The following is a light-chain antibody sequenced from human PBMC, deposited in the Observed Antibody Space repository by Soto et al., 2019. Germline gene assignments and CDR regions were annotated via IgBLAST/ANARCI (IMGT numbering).Light chain of an antibody. CDR1: QSLDKW. Sequence: DIQMTQSPSTLSASVGDRVSISCRASQSLDKWLAWYQQKPGEAPKLLVSDAYNLESGVSSRFTGSGSGTEFTLTISRLQPDDFATYSCQQYTRYPHTFGQGTKLEIK. J-gene: IGKJ2*01. CDR3: QQYTRYPHT. CDR2: DAY. V-gene: IGKV1-5*01.